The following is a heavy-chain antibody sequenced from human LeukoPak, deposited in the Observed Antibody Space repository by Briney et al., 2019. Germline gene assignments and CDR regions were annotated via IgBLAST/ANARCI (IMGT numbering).Heavy chain of an antibody. CDR1: EGTFSSYA. Sequence: GASVKISCKASEGTFSSYAISWVRQAPGQGLEWMGGIIPILGTANYAQKFQGRVTITTDESTSTAYMELSSLRSEDTAVYYCARMYYDFWSGYSMYYFDYWGQGTLVTVSS. CDR3: ARMYYDFWSGYSMYYFDY. V-gene: IGHV1-69*05. D-gene: IGHD3-3*01. J-gene: IGHJ4*02. CDR2: IIPILGTA.